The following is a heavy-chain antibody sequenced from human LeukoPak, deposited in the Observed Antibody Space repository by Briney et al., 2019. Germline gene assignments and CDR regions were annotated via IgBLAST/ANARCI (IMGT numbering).Heavy chain of an antibody. J-gene: IGHJ4*02. Sequence: PGGSLRLSCAASGFTFSSYAMHWVRQAPGKGLEWMAIISYDGSHKYDADFVKGRFTISRDNSKNTLYLQMNSLRAEDTAVYYCARGKTAASGVFDYWGQGTLVTVSS. V-gene: IGHV3-30-3*01. D-gene: IGHD6-13*01. CDR1: GFTFSSYA. CDR3: ARGKTAASGVFDY. CDR2: ISYDGSHK.